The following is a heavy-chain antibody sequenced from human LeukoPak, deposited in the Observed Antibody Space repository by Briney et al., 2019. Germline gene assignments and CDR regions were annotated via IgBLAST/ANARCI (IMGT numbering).Heavy chain of an antibody. CDR1: GGSISSGGYY. V-gene: IGHV4-31*03. Sequence: TLSLTCPVSGGSISSGGYYWSWIRQHPGKGLEWIGYIYYSGSTNYNPSLKSRVTISADTSKNQFSLKLSSVTAADTAVYYCARAPDGFGDYWDYYGLDVWGQGTTVTVSS. D-gene: IGHD3-10*01. CDR3: ARAPDGFGDYWDYYGLDV. CDR2: IYYSGST. J-gene: IGHJ6*02.